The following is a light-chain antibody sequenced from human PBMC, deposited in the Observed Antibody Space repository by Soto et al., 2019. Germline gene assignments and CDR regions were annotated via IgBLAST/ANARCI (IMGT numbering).Light chain of an antibody. Sequence: EIVLTQSTGTLSLSPGERASLCCRASQSVSSNLAWYQQKPGQAPRLLIYGASTRATGIPARFSGSGSGTEFTLTIRSLEPEDLAVYSCQQYGSSPPAFGQGTKVDIK. V-gene: IGKV3-20*01. CDR2: GAS. J-gene: IGKJ1*01. CDR1: QSVSSN. CDR3: QQYGSSPPA.